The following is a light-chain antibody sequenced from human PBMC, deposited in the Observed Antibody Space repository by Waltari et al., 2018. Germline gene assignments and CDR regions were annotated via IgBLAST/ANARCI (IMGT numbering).Light chain of an antibody. Sequence: SYELTQPPSVSVSPGQTASITCSGDKLGDKYACWYQQKPGQSPLLVIYQDSKRPSAGPGRFAGSNAGNTATLTISGTQAMDEADYYCQAWDSSTAVVFGGGTRLTVL. CDR2: QDS. CDR3: QAWDSSTAVV. CDR1: KLGDKY. V-gene: IGLV3-1*01. J-gene: IGLJ3*02.